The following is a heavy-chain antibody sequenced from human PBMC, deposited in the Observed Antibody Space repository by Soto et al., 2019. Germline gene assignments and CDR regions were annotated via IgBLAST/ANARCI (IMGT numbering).Heavy chain of an antibody. J-gene: IGHJ4*02. CDR1: GFTFSSYA. D-gene: IGHD4-17*01. Sequence: QVQLVESGGGVVQPGRSLRLSCAASGFTFSSYAMHWVRQAPGKGLEWVAVISYDGSNKYYADSVKGRFTISRDNSKNTLYLQMNSLRAEDTAVYYCARDRTGHDYGDYDRDVGYYFDYWGQGTLVTVSS. CDR2: ISYDGSNK. CDR3: ARDRTGHDYGDYDRDVGYYFDY. V-gene: IGHV3-30-3*01.